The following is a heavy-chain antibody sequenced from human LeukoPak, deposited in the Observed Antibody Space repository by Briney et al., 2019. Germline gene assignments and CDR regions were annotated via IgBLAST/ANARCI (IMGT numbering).Heavy chain of an antibody. CDR2: INQDGSEK. CDR1: GFTFNSYW. Sequence: AGGSLRLSCAASGFTFNSYWMSWLRQAPGKGLEWVANINQDGSEKYSVDSVKGRFTVSRDNAKNSLYLQMNSLRAEDTAVYYCADGDYYDSSGFFDYWGQGTLVTVSS. J-gene: IGHJ4*02. V-gene: IGHV3-7*01. CDR3: ADGDYYDSSGFFDY. D-gene: IGHD3-22*01.